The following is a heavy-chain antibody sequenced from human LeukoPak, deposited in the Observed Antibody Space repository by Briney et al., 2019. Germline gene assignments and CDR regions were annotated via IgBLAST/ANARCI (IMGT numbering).Heavy chain of an antibody. V-gene: IGHV3-7*01. Sequence: GRSLRLSCAASGFTFSSYWMSRVRQAPGKGLEWVANIKQDGSEKYYVDSVKGRFTISRDNAKNSLYLQMNSLRAEDTAVYYCARRIIVATIGDAFDIWGQGTMVTVSS. J-gene: IGHJ3*02. CDR3: ARRIIVATIGDAFDI. CDR1: GFTFSSYW. D-gene: IGHD5-12*01. CDR2: IKQDGSEK.